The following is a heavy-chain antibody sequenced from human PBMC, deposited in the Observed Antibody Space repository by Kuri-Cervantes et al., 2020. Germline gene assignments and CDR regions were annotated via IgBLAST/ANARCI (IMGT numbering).Heavy chain of an antibody. CDR3: ARDYGSNFFDY. V-gene: IGHV3-11*04. D-gene: IGHD4-23*01. CDR2: ISSSGSTI. J-gene: IGHJ4*02. Sequence: GGSLRLSCAASGFTFSDYYMSWIRQAPGKGLEWVSYISSSGSTIYYADPVKGRFTISRDNSKNTLYLQVNSLRAEDTAVYYCARDYGSNFFDYWGQGTLVTVSS. CDR1: GFTFSDYY.